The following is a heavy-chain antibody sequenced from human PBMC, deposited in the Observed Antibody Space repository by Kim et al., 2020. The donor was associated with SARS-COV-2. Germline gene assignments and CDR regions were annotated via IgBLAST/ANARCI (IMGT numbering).Heavy chain of an antibody. Sequence: GGSLRLSCAASGFTFSIYGMHWVRQAPGKGLEWVTIISYDGSDKYYADSVRGRFTISRDNSKNTLYLQMNSLRAEDTAVYYCTKGDWGGNSEFDSCGQGALGSVSS. CDR2: ISYDGSDK. CDR1: GFTFSIYG. V-gene: IGHV3-30*18. D-gene: IGHD2-21*02. CDR3: TKGDWGGNSEFDS. J-gene: IGHJ4*02.